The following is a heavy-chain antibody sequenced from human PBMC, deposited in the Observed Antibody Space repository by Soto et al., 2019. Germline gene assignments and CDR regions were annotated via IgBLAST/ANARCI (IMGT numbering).Heavy chain of an antibody. V-gene: IGHV1-18*01. CDR1: GYTFTSYG. CDR3: ARLVGPAAMPFYYYYRDV. Sequence: QVQLVQSGAEVKKPGASVKVSCKASGYTFTSYGISWVRQAPGQGLEWMGWISAYNGNTNYAQKLQGTVTMTTDTSSSTAYQELRSLRSDHTAVYYCARLVGPAAMPFYYYYRDVWGKGTTVTVSS. CDR2: ISAYNGNT. D-gene: IGHD2-2*01. J-gene: IGHJ6*03.